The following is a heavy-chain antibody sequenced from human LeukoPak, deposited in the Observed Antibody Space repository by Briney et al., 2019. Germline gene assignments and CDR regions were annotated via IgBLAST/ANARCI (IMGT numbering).Heavy chain of an antibody. Sequence: GGSLRLSCAASGFTFSSYWMSWVRQAPGKGLEWVANIKQDGSEKYYVDSVKGRFTISRDNAKNSLYLQMNSLRAEDTAVYYCARDGIAAAATKAGYYYYGMDVWSQGTTVTVSS. CDR2: IKQDGSEK. J-gene: IGHJ6*02. CDR3: ARDGIAAAATKAGYYYYGMDV. CDR1: GFTFSSYW. D-gene: IGHD6-13*01. V-gene: IGHV3-7*01.